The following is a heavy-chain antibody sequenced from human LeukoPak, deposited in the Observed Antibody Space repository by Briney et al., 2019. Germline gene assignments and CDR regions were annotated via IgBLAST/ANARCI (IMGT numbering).Heavy chain of an antibody. J-gene: IGHJ4*02. CDR1: GFTFSSNY. D-gene: IGHD4-17*01. V-gene: IGHV3-53*01. Sequence: GGSLRLSCAASGFTFSSNYMSWVRQAPGKGLEWVSVMYSGGSTYYADSVKGRFTISRDNSKNTLYLQMNSLRAEDTAVYYCVRGDYGDYTLFDYWGQGTLVTVSS. CDR2: MYSGGST. CDR3: VRGDYGDYTLFDY.